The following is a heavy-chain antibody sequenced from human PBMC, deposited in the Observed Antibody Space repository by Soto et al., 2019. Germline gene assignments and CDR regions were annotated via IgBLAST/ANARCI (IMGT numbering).Heavy chain of an antibody. D-gene: IGHD6-6*01. CDR1: GFTFSSYG. CDR3: AKGQQLETSYYYMDV. J-gene: IGHJ6*03. CDR2: ISYDGSNK. V-gene: IGHV3-30*18. Sequence: GGSLRLSCAASGFTFSSYGMHWVRQAPGKGLEWVAVISYDGSNKYYADSVKGRFTISRDNSKNTLYLQMNSLRAEDTAVYYCAKGQQLETSYYYMDVWGKGTTVTVSS.